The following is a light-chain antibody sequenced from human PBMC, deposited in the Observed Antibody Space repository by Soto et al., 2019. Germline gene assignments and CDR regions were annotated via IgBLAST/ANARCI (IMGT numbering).Light chain of an antibody. CDR1: QSITTF. CDR2: SAS. J-gene: IGKJ5*01. Sequence: DIQMTQSPSTLSASIGDRVTITCRASQSITTFLAWYQQKPGEVPKLLIYSASSLQSGVPSRFSGSASGTDFTLSISNLQPEDFATYYCQQSFRPHITFGQGTRLEI. CDR3: QQSFRPHIT. V-gene: IGKV1-39*01.